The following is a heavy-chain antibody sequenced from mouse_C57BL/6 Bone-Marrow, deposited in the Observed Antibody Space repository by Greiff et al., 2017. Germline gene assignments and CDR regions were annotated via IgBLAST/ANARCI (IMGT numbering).Heavy chain of an antibody. V-gene: IGHV1-64*01. CDR3: ARLGSNYVDWYFDV. CDR1: GYTFTSYW. J-gene: IGHJ1*03. D-gene: IGHD2-5*01. Sequence: QVQLQQPGAELVKPGASVKLSCKASGYTFTSYWMHWVKQRPGQGLEWIGMIHPNSGSTNYNEKFKSKATLTVDKSSSTAYMQLTSLTSEDSAVYYCARLGSNYVDWYFDVWGTGTTVTVSS. CDR2: IHPNSGST.